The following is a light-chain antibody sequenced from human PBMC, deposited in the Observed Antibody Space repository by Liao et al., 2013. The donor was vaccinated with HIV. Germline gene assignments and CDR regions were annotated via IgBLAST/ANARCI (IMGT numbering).Light chain of an antibody. J-gene: IGLJ2*01. Sequence: SYELTQPPSVSVSPGQTARITCSGDALPNQYAYWYQQKPGQSPVLVIYQDSKRPSGIPERFSGSSSGNTATLTISGTQAMDEADYYCQAWDSSTVVFGGGTKLTVL. V-gene: IGLV3-1*01. CDR3: QAWDSSTVV. CDR1: ALPNQY. CDR2: QDS.